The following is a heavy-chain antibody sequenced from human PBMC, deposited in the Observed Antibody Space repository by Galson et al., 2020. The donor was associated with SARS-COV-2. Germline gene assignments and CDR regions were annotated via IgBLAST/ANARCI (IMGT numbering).Heavy chain of an antibody. CDR2: ISHSGGT. D-gene: IGHD4-17*01. J-gene: IGHJ3*02. CDR3: ARLHYGEYAPEAFDI. V-gene: IGHV4-30-2*01. Sequence: SETLSLPCAVSGTSISSGSYSWNWIRQPPGKGLEWIGYISHSGGTYYNPSLKSRVTISGDRSKNQFSLRLSSVTAADTAVYYCARLHYGEYAPEAFDIWGPGTSVTVAS. CDR1: GTSISSGSYS.